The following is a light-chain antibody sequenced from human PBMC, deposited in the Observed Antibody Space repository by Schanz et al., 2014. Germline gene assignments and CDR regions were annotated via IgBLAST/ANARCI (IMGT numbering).Light chain of an antibody. CDR2: DVN. Sequence: QSALTQPASVSGSLGQSLTISCTGSSSDVGTYNYVSWYQQYPGKAPKLIIYDVNNRPSGVSYRFSGSKSGNTASLTISGLQAEDEADYYCSSYTSSSNWVFGGGTKLTVL. CDR3: SSYTSSSNWV. CDR1: SSDVGTYNY. J-gene: IGLJ3*02. V-gene: IGLV2-14*01.